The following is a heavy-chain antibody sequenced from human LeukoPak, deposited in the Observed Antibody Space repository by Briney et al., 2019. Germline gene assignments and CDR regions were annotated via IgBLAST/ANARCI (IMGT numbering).Heavy chain of an antibody. CDR3: ARGKDGYKRGYPLGFDY. J-gene: IGHJ4*02. CDR2: ISSSGSTI. V-gene: IGHV3-11*01. D-gene: IGHD5-24*01. Sequence: PGGSLRLSCAASGLTFSDYSMTWIRQAPGKGLEWVSYISSSGSTIYYADSVKGRFTISRDNAKNSLYLQMNSLRAEDTAVYYCARGKDGYKRGYPLGFDYWGQGTLVTVSS. CDR1: GLTFSDYS.